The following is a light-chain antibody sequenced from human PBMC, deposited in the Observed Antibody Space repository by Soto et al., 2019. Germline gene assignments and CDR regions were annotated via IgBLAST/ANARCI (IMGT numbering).Light chain of an antibody. CDR1: QSISSW. CDR3: QHYNSYSEA. V-gene: IGKV1-5*03. CDR2: KAS. Sequence: DIQMTQSPATLSASVVDRVTITCRASQSISSWVAWFQQKPGKGPNLLIYKASSLARGVPSRFSGSGSGTEFTLTISSLQPDDFATYYCQHYNSYSEAFGQGTKVDIK. J-gene: IGKJ1*01.